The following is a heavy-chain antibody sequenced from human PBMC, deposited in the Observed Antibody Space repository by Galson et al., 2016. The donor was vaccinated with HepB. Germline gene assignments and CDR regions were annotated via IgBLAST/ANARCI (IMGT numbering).Heavy chain of an antibody. CDR2: ISVNGDNT. CDR1: GFTISNYG. D-gene: IGHD6-19*01. CDR3: AKDSGWLSED. Sequence: SLRLSCAVSGFTISNYGQSWIRQSPGKGLEWVSGISVNGDNTYYADSVKGRFTISRDNAKNTLYLQMSSRRAEDTATYYCAKDSGWLSEDWGQGTLVTVSS. V-gene: IGHV3-23*01. J-gene: IGHJ4*02.